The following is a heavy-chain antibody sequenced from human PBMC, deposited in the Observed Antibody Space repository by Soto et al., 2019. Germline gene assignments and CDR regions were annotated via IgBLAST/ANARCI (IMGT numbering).Heavy chain of an antibody. V-gene: IGHV1-69*06. J-gene: IGHJ5*02. D-gene: IGHD3-22*01. Sequence: QVHLMQSGAEVKKPGSSVKVSCKASGGTFGSDAITWVRQAPGQGLEWVGRIIPIFGTTNYAQNLQGRVTISADKSTLTSYMELHSLTSGDTALYYCARDRTDSGYYTNWLDPWGQGTQVTVSS. CDR3: ARDRTDSGYYTNWLDP. CDR2: IIPIFGTT. CDR1: GGTFGSDA.